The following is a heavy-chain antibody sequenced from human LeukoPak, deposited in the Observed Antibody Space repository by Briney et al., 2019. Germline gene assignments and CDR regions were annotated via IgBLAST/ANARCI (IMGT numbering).Heavy chain of an antibody. CDR1: GYXFTTYW. D-gene: IGHD2-15*01. CDR3: ARRGYCSGGTCYSAAFDI. Sequence: GVSLKISFDGSGYXFTTYWIGWVRQMPGKGLEWTGIIYPGDSDSRYSPSFQGQVAISADKSISTAYLHWSSLKASDTSMYYCARRGYCSGGTCYSAAFDIWGQGTMVTVSS. V-gene: IGHV5-51*01. J-gene: IGHJ3*02. CDR2: IYPGDSDS.